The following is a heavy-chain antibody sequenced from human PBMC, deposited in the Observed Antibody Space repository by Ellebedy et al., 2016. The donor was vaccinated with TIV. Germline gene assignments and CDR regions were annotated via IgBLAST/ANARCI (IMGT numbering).Heavy chain of an antibody. J-gene: IGHJ6*02. CDR1: GFPFSSYA. D-gene: IGHD2-2*01. CDR2: ISGSGGST. CDR3: AKVHSTRCYERCDRDYYYFYGMDV. V-gene: IGHV3-23*01. Sequence: GESLKISCAASGFPFSSYAMSWVRQAPGKGLEWVSDISGSGGSTYYADSVKGRFTISRDNSKDTLYLQINSLRAEDTAVYYCAKVHSTRCYERCDRDYYYFYGMDVWGQGTTVTVSS.